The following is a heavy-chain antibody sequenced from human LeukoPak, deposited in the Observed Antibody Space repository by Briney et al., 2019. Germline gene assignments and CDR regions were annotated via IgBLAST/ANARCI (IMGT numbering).Heavy chain of an antibody. CDR2: ISGSGGST. V-gene: IGHV3-23*01. CDR1: RFTFSSYA. J-gene: IGHJ4*02. D-gene: IGHD2-15*01. Sequence: GGSLRLSCAASRFTFSSYAMSWVRQAPGKGLEWVSAISGSGGSTYCADSVKGRFTISRDNSKNTLYLQMNSLRAEDTAVYYCAISGVRCSGGSCYSPPTYYFDYWGQGTLVTVSS. CDR3: AISGVRCSGGSCYSPPTYYFDY.